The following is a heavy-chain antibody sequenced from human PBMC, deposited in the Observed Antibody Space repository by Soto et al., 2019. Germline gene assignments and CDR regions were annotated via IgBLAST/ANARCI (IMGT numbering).Heavy chain of an antibody. CDR1: GGSFSGYY. CDR2: INHSGST. Sequence: SETLSLTCAVYGGSFSGYYWSWIRQPPGKGLEWIGEINHSGSTNYNPSLKSRVTISVDTSKNQFSLKLSSVTAADTAVYYCARGRILPEGRGGGFDYWGQGTLVTVSS. CDR3: ARGRILPEGRGGGFDY. V-gene: IGHV4-34*01. D-gene: IGHD2-15*01. J-gene: IGHJ4*02.